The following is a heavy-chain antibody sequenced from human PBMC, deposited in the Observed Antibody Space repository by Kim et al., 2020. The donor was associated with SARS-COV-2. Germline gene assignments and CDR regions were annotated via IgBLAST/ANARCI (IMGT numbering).Heavy chain of an antibody. V-gene: IGHV4-59*09. D-gene: IGHD6-19*01. J-gene: IGHJ4*02. CDR3: AGGAVAGTSIDY. Sequence: NYNPSLKSRVTISVDTSKNQFSLKRSSVTAADTAVYYCAGGAVAGTSIDYWGQGTLVTVSS.